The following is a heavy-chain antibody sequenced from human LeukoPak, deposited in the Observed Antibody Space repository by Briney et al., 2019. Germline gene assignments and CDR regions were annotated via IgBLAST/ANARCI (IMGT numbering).Heavy chain of an antibody. CDR2: INHSGST. Sequence: SETLSLTCAVYGGSFRGYYWSWLRQPPGKGLEWIGEINHSGSTNYNPSLKSRVTISVDTSKNQFSLKLSSVTAADTAVYYCARGVTIVVVITTDLGWFDPWGQGTLVTVSS. CDR3: ARGVTIVVVITTDLGWFDP. CDR1: GGSFRGYY. D-gene: IGHD3-22*01. J-gene: IGHJ5*02. V-gene: IGHV4-34*01.